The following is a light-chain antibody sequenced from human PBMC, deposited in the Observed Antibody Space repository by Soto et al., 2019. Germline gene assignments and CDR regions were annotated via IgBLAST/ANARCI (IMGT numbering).Light chain of an antibody. CDR3: QQSYTTPRT. CDR2: AAS. Sequence: DIQMTQSPSTLPASVGDRVTITCRASQSISNLVGWYQQKPGKGPRLLIYAASSRESGVPARFSGSGSGTDFTLTISSLQPEDFAAYYCQQSYTTPRTFGQGTKVDIK. CDR1: QSISNL. J-gene: IGKJ1*01. V-gene: IGKV1-39*01.